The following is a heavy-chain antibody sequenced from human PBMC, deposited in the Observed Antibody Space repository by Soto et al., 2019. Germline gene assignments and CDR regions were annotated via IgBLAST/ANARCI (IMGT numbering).Heavy chain of an antibody. CDR3: ARVLSDRSSCFDP. CDR2: IYYSGST. V-gene: IGHV4-31*02. J-gene: IGHJ5*02. D-gene: IGHD6-13*01. Sequence: PSETLSLTCTVSGGSISSGNYYWSWIRQHPGKGLEWIGYIYYSGSTSYNPSLKSRVTISVDTSKNHFSLKLSSVTAADTAVYYGARVLSDRSSCFDPWGQGTRVTVAS. CDR1: GGSISSGNYY.